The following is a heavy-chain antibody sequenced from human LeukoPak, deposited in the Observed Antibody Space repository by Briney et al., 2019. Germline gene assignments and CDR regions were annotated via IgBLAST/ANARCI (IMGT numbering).Heavy chain of an antibody. CDR2: INHSGST. Sequence: NPSETLSLTCAVYGGSFSGYYWSWIRQPPGKGLEWIGEINHSGSTNYNPSLKSRVTISVDTSKNQFSLKLSSVTAADTAVYYCAVMGSSSWYNWFDPWGQGTLVTVSS. CDR3: AVMGSSSWYNWFDP. V-gene: IGHV4-34*01. D-gene: IGHD6-13*01. CDR1: GGSFSGYY. J-gene: IGHJ5*02.